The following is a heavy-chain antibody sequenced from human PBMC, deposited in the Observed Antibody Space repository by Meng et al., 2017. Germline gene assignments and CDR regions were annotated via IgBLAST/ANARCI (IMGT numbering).Heavy chain of an antibody. Sequence: QVRLVQAGAGVKKPGASVKVSCKASGYTFTDYYLHWVRQAPGQGLEWMGWINPHSGGTYFAQNFQGRVALTSDTSISTAYMELSRLRSDDTAMYYCARRVAVAGNTSRVRWFDPWGQGTLVTVSS. D-gene: IGHD6-19*01. J-gene: IGHJ5*02. CDR1: GYTFTDYY. CDR3: ARRVAVAGNTSRVRWFDP. CDR2: INPHSGGT. V-gene: IGHV1-2*02.